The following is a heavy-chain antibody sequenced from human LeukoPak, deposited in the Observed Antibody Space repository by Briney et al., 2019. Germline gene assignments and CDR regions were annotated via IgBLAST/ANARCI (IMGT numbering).Heavy chain of an antibody. J-gene: IGHJ4*02. CDR2: ISSNGGST. Sequence: PAGSLTLSCAASGFTFSNYAMHWVRQAPGKGLEYVSAISSNGGSTYYANSVKGRFTISRDNSKNTLYLQMGSLRAEDMAVYYCARDLRLKELAYCGGDCLDYWGQGTLVTVSS. CDR1: GFTFSNYA. CDR3: ARDLRLKELAYCGGDCLDY. D-gene: IGHD2-21*02. V-gene: IGHV3-64*01.